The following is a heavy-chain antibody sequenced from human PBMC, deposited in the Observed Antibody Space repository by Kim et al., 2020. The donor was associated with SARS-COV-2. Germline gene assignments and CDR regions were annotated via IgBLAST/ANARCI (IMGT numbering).Heavy chain of an antibody. Sequence: GGSLRLSCAASGFTFSDSAMHWVRQASGKGLEWVGRIRSKAKSYATAYAASVKGRFTISRDDSKNTAYLQMNSLKTEDTAVYYCTRVPSYSSSWWYAFDIWGQGTTVTVSS. CDR2: IRSKAKSYAT. CDR1: GFTFSDSA. CDR3: TRVPSYSSSWWYAFDI. V-gene: IGHV3-73*01. D-gene: IGHD6-13*01. J-gene: IGHJ3*02.